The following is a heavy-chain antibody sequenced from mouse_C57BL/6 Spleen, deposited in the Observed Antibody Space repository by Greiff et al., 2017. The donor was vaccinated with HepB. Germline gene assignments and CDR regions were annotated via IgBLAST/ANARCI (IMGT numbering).Heavy chain of an antibody. CDR2: ISSGSSTI. CDR3: AREAYYSNYVLFAY. Sequence: EVKLVESGGGLVKPGGSLKLSCAASGFTFSDYGMHWVRQAPEKGLEWVAYISSGSSTIYYADTVKGRFTISSANAKNTLFLQMASLRSEDTAMYYCAREAYYSNYVLFAYWGQGTLVTVSA. J-gene: IGHJ3*01. V-gene: IGHV5-17*01. D-gene: IGHD2-5*01. CDR1: GFTFSDYG.